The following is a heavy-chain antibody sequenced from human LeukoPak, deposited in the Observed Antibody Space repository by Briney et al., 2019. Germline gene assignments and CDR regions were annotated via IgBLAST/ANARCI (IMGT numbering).Heavy chain of an antibody. V-gene: IGHV3-15*01. CDR2: IKSKTDGGTT. J-gene: IGHJ6*03. D-gene: IGHD4-23*01. CDR1: GGSISSYY. CDR3: TTGVSMVVPTYYYYMDV. Sequence: ETLSLTCTVSGGSISSYYWSWVRQAPGKGLEWVGRIKSKTDGGTTDYAAPVKGRFTISRDDSKNTLYLQMNSLKTEDTAVYYCTTGVSMVVPTYYYYMDVWGKGTTVTISS.